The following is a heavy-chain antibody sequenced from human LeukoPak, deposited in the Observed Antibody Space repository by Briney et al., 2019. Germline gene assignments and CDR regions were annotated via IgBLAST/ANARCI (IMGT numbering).Heavy chain of an antibody. CDR2: IYYSGCN. CDR1: GVSVSSGSYY. Sequence: PSQTLSFTFTVSGVSVSSGSYYWSWIRQPPGKGLEWSAYIYYSGCNNYNPSLKSRITISVDTSKNQFSLQLISVTPADTAVYLCARGGLWRAIDIWGQGTMVTVSS. J-gene: IGHJ3*02. CDR3: ARGGLWRAIDI. D-gene: IGHD2-21*01. V-gene: IGHV4-61*01.